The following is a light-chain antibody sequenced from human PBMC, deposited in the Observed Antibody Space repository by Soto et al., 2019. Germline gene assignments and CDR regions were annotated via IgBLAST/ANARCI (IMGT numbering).Light chain of an antibody. J-gene: IGKJ5*01. CDR3: QQYGSSIT. CDR2: AAS. CDR1: QSVSSSY. Sequence: TPSPATLSVSPKERAPLSCRASQSVSSSYLAWYQQKPGQAPRLLIYAASSRATGIPDRFSGSGSGTDFTLTISRLEPEDFAVYYCQQYGSSITFGQGTRLEIK. V-gene: IGKV3-20*01.